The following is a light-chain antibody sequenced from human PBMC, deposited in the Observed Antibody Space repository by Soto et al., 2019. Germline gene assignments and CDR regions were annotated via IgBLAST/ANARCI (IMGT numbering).Light chain of an antibody. CDR3: QQYDSFSGT. CDR2: GAS. CDR1: QSIINW. V-gene: IGKV1-5*01. J-gene: IGKJ1*01. Sequence: DGQMTQATSTLSASVGGRVTVTCRASQSIINWLAWYQQKPGKAPKLLIYGASSLESGVPSRFSDSGSGTEFTLTITNLQPDDFATYYCQQYDSFSGTFGQGTKVDIK.